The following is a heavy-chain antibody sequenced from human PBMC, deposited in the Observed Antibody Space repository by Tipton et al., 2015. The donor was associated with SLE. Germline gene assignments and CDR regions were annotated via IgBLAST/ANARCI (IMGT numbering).Heavy chain of an antibody. V-gene: IGHV4-39*07. CDR3: ASSYSSSNAFDI. J-gene: IGHJ3*02. CDR2: IYYSGST. CDR1: GGSISSSSYY. Sequence: TLSLTSTVSGGSISSSSYYWVWIRQPPGKGLAWIGSIYYSGSTYYNPALKSRVTISVDTSKNQFSLKLGSATAAATAVYYCASSYSSSNAFDIWRQGTMVTVSS. D-gene: IGHD6-6*01.